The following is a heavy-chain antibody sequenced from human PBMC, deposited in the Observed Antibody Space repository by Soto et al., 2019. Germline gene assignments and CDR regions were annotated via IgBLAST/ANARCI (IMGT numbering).Heavy chain of an antibody. CDR2: IIPILGIA. CDR1: GGTFSSYT. CDR3: ARNGDYVSGHFDY. Sequence: ASVKVSCKASGGTFSSYTISWVRQAPGQGLEWMGRIIPILGIANYAQKFQGRVTITADKSTSTAYMELSSLRSEDTAVYYCARNGDYVSGHFDYWGQGTLGTGSS. V-gene: IGHV1-69*02. J-gene: IGHJ4*02. D-gene: IGHD4-17*01.